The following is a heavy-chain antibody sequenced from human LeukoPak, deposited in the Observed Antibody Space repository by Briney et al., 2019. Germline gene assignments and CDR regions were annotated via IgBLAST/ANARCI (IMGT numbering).Heavy chain of an antibody. CDR1: GGSISSSNW. CDR3: ARTYYYDSSGYYPSPYYFDY. CDR2: VYHSGST. V-gene: IGHV4-4*02. D-gene: IGHD3-22*01. Sequence: PSETLSLTCAVSGGSISSSNWWSWVRQPPGKGLEWIGEVYHSGSTNYNPSLKSRVTISVDKSNNQFSLKLSSVTAADTAVYFCARTYYYDSSGYYPSPYYFDYWGQGTLVTVSS. J-gene: IGHJ4*02.